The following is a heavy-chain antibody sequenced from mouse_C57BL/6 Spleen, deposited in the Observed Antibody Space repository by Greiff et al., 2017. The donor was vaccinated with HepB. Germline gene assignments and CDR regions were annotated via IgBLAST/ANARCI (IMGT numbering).Heavy chain of an antibody. CDR3: ARSYADYYGRRDWYIDV. J-gene: IGHJ1*03. V-gene: IGHV1-72*01. D-gene: IGHD1-1*01. Sequence: VQLQQPGAELVKPGASVKLSCKASGYTFTSYWMHWVKQRPGRGLEWIGRIDPNSGGTKYNEKFKSKATLTVDKPSSTPYMQLSSLTSEDSAVYYCARSYADYYGRRDWYIDVWGTGTTVTVSS. CDR2: IDPNSGGT. CDR1: GYTFTSYW.